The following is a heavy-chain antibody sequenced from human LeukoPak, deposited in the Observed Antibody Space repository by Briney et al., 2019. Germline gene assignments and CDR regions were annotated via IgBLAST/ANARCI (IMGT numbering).Heavy chain of an antibody. D-gene: IGHD3-3*01. Sequence: GGSLRLSCAASGFTFSSYAMHWVRQAPGKGLEWVAVISYDGSNKYFADSVKGRFTISRDNSKNTLYLQMNSLRAEDTAVYYCARSLSFWSGYYLDYWGQGTLVTVSS. V-gene: IGHV3-30-3*01. J-gene: IGHJ4*02. CDR2: ISYDGSNK. CDR3: ARSLSFWSGYYLDY. CDR1: GFTFSSYA.